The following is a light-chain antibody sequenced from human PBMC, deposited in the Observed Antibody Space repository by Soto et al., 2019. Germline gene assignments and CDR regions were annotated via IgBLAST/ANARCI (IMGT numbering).Light chain of an antibody. J-gene: IGKJ1*01. CDR1: QSVSSK. CDR2: DAS. Sequence: EIVLTQSPGTLSLSPGERATLSCRASQSVSSKLAWYQQKPGQAPRLLIYDASNRATGIPARFSGSGSGTDFTLTISSLEPEDFAVYYCQQRSNWWTFGQGTKVDI. V-gene: IGKV3-11*01. CDR3: QQRSNWWT.